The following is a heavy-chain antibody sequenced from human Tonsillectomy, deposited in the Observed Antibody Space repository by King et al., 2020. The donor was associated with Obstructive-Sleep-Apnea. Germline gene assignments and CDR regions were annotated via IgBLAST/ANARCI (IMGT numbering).Heavy chain of an antibody. V-gene: IGHV1-8*01. D-gene: IGHD3-10*01. CDR3: ARVYSYYYGSGSYYYYYGMDV. J-gene: IGHJ6*02. Sequence: VQLVESGAEVKKPGASVKVSCKASGYTFTSYDINWVRQATGQGLEWMGWMNPNSGNTGYAQKFQGRVTMTRNTSISTAYMELSSLRSEATAVYYCARVYSYYYGSGSYYYYYGMDVWGQGTTVTVSS. CDR1: GYTFTSYD. CDR2: MNPNSGNT.